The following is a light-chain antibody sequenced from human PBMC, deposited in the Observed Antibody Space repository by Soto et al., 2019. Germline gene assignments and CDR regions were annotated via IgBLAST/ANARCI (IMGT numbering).Light chain of an antibody. CDR2: GAS. CDR3: QQCGTSPWT. CDR1: QSVSSYY. V-gene: IGKV3-20*01. Sequence: EVVLTQSPGTLSLSPGDRATLACRASQSVSSYYLAWYQQKPGQAPRLLIYGASSRATGVPDRFSGSGSGTDFTLTISRLEPEDFALDYCQQCGTSPWTFGQGTKLEIK. J-gene: IGKJ2*01.